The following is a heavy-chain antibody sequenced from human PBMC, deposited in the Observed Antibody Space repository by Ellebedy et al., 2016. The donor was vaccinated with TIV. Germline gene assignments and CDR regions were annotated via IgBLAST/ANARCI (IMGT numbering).Heavy chain of an antibody. CDR2: LYYTGTP. Sequence: SETLSLTXAVSGDSISGVNFSWNWFRQPPGKGLEWIGYLYYTGTPHYRASLRSRVTISADKSKNQFSLKLTSVTAADTAMYFCATLGFGKFFFDNWGQGALVTVSS. J-gene: IGHJ4*02. D-gene: IGHD3-10*01. CDR1: GDSISGVNFS. V-gene: IGHV4-30-2*01. CDR3: ATLGFGKFFFDN.